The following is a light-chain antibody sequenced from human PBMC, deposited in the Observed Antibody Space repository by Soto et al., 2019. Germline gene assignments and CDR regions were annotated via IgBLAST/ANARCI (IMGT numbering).Light chain of an antibody. Sequence: EIVLTQSPNTLSLSPGERATLSCRASQSVSSDYLVWYQQKPGQAPRLLIYDASNRATGIPARFSGSGSGTDFTLTISSLEPEDFAVYYCQQRSNWPPKITFGQGTRLEIK. CDR1: QSVSSDY. J-gene: IGKJ5*01. CDR3: QQRSNWPPKIT. CDR2: DAS. V-gene: IGKV3-11*01.